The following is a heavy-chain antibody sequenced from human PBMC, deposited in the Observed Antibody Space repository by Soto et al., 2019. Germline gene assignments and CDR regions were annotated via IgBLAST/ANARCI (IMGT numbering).Heavy chain of an antibody. CDR2: IIGSGGST. CDR3: AKDFRSVNRYYYDSRTQDY. CDR1: GFTFSSYA. Sequence: GGSLRLSCAASGFTFSSYAMSWVRQAPGKGLEWVSVIIGSGGSTYYADSVKGRFTISRDNSKNTLYLQMNSLRAEDTSLYYCAKDFRSVNRYYYDSRTQDYWGQGTLVTVSS. J-gene: IGHJ4*02. V-gene: IGHV3-23*01. D-gene: IGHD3-22*01.